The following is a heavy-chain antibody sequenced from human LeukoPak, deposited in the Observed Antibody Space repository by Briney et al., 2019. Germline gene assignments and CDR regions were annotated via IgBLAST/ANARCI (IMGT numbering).Heavy chain of an antibody. CDR3: ARTYYYGSGSSYFDP. D-gene: IGHD3-10*01. CDR1: GFSLSSGYY. J-gene: IGHJ5*02. Sequence: SETLSLTCTVPGFSLSSGYYWGWIRQPPGKGLEWIGSIYHGGSTHYNPSLKSQVTISVDTSKNQFSLNLTSVTAADTAVYYCARTYYYGSGSSYFDPWGQGTLVTVSS. V-gene: IGHV4-38-2*02. CDR2: IYHGGST.